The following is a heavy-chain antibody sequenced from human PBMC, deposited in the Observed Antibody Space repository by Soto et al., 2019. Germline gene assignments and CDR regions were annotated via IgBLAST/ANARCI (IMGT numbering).Heavy chain of an antibody. CDR2: INPSGGST. D-gene: IGHD3-10*01. CDR1: GYTFTSYY. CDR3: ARSMVRGVEPYYFDY. Sequence: QVQLVQSGAEVKKPGASVKVSCKASGYTFTSYYMHWVRQAPGQGLEWMGIINPSGGSTSYAQKFQGRVTMTRDTSTSTVYMELSSLRSEDTAVYYCARSMVRGVEPYYFDYWGQGTLVTVSS. V-gene: IGHV1-46*01. J-gene: IGHJ4*02.